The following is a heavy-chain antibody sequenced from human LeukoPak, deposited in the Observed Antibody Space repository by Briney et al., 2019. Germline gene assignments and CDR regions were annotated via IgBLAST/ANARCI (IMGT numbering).Heavy chain of an antibody. CDR3: ARVGLYGDYVLVGNWFDP. D-gene: IGHD4-17*01. CDR1: GGSFSGYY. Sequence: KSSETLSLTCAVYGGSFSGYYWSWVRQAPGKGLEWVSSISSSSSYIYYADSVKGRFTISRDNAKNSLYLQMNSLRAEDTAVYYCARVGLYGDYVLVGNWFDPWGQGTLVTVSS. V-gene: IGHV3-21*01. J-gene: IGHJ5*02. CDR2: ISSSSSYI.